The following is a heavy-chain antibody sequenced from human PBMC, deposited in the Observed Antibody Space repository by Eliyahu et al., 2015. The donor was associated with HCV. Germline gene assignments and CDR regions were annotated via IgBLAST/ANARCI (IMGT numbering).Heavy chain of an antibody. D-gene: IGHD6-19*01. CDR2: IHYSGST. CDR3: ASGGGGIAVAGTGGWFDP. Sequence: QVQLQESGPGLVKPSETLSLTCTVSGGSITTYYGTWSRNPPGKGLEWIGYIHYSGSTNYNPSLKSRVTISVDTSKNQFSLNLTSVTAADTAVYYCASGGGGIAVAGTGGWFDPWGQGTLVTVSS. V-gene: IGHV4-59*01. CDR1: GGSITTYY. J-gene: IGHJ5*02.